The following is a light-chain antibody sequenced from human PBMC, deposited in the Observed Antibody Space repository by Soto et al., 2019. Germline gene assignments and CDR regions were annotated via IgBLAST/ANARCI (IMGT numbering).Light chain of an antibody. CDR3: SSYTSSSTRV. CDR2: DVN. J-gene: IGLJ1*01. CDR1: SSDVGRYNY. V-gene: IGLV2-14*01. Sequence: QSVLTQPASVSGSPGQSITISCIGTSSDVGRYNYVSWYQQYPGRAPRLMIYDVNNRPSGVSNRFSGSKSDNTASLTISGLQAEDEADYYCSSYTSSSTRVFGTGTKVTVL.